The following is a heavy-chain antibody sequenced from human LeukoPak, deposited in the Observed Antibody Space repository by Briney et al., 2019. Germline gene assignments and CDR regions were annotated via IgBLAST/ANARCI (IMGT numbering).Heavy chain of an antibody. V-gene: IGHV1-18*01. CDR2: ISAYNDNT. Sequence: ASVKVSCKASGYTFTSYGISWVRQAPGQGLEGMRWISAYNDNTNYAQKLQARATMTTAPSTSTAYMELRSIRSDDTAVYYWARDDHYWGQGTLVTVPS. J-gene: IGHJ4*02. CDR1: GYTFTSYG. CDR3: ARDDHY.